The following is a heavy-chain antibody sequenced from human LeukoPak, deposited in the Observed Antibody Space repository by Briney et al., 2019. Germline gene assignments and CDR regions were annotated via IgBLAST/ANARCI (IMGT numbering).Heavy chain of an antibody. V-gene: IGHV1-69*04. CDR3: ARDPYSGYPRGYYYYGMDV. CDR1: GGTFSSYA. Sequence: GASVKVSCKASGGTFSSYAISWVRQAPGHGLEWMGRIIPILGIANYAQKFQGRVTITAEKSTSTAYMELSSLRSEDTAVYYCARDPYSGYPRGYYYYGMDVWGQGTTVTVSS. CDR2: IIPILGIA. J-gene: IGHJ6*02. D-gene: IGHD5-12*01.